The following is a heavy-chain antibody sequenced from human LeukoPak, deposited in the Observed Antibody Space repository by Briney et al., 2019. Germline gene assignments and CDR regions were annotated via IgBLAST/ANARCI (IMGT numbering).Heavy chain of an antibody. V-gene: IGHV4-59*01. CDR1: GGSISSYY. J-gene: IGHJ4*02. Sequence: SETLSLTCTVSGGSISSYYWSWIRQPPGKGLEWIGYIYYSGSTNYNPSLMSRVTISVDTSENQFSLKLSSVTAADTAVYYCARECSSGWSGHFDYWGQGTLVTVSS. CDR2: IYYSGST. D-gene: IGHD6-19*01. CDR3: ARECSSGWSGHFDY.